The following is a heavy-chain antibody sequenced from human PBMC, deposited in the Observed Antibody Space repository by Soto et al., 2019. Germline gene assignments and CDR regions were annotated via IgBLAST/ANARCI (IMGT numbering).Heavy chain of an antibody. J-gene: IGHJ5*02. CDR1: GFSLSTSGVG. Sequence: KESGPTLVKPTQTLTLTCTFSGFSLSTSGVGVGWIRQPPGKALEWLALIYWDDDKRYSPSLKSRLTITKDTSKNQVVLTMTNMDPVDTATYYCAPYIAAAGTRNWFDPWGQGTLVTVSS. CDR3: APYIAAAGTRNWFDP. CDR2: IYWDDDK. V-gene: IGHV2-5*02. D-gene: IGHD6-13*01.